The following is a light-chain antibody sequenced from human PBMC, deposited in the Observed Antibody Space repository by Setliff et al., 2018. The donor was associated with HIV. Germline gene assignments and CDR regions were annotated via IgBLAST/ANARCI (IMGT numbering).Light chain of an antibody. V-gene: IGLV2-14*02. CDR1: SSDIGRYNL. Sequence: QSVLAQPASVSGSPGQSITISCTGSSSDIGRYNLVSWYQQHPGKAPKLIIYDVTNRPSGVSNRFSGSKSGNTASLTISGLQTEDEADYQCCSYTSTSTRGVFGTGTKVTVL. CDR3: CSYTSTSTRGV. CDR2: DVT. J-gene: IGLJ1*01.